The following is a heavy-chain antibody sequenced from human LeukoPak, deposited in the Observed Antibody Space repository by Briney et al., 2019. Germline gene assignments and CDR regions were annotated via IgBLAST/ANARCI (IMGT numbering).Heavy chain of an antibody. CDR2: IRSKANRHTT. J-gene: IGHJ5*02. CDR3: SRSPAGNVLDQ. Sequence: QPGGSLRLSCAVSGFIFSDHHMDWVRQAPGKGLEWVGRIRSKANRHTTEYAASVKGRFTVSRDDSKNSLYLQMNSLKTEDTAVYYCSRSPAGNVLDQWGQGTLVTVS. CDR1: GFIFSDHH. V-gene: IGHV3-72*01. D-gene: IGHD2-8*01.